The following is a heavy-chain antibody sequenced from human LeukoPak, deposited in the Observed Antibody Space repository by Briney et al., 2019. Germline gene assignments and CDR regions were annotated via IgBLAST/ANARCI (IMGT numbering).Heavy chain of an antibody. CDR3: ARDRPERYYDYVWGSYRYRPDAFDI. CDR2: ISSSSSYI. Sequence: PGGSLRLSCAASGFTFSSYSMNWVRQAPGKGLEWVSSISSSSSYIYYADSVKGRFTISRDNAKNSLYLQMNSLRAEDTAVYYCARDRPERYYDYVWGSYRYRPDAFDIWGQGTMVTVSS. D-gene: IGHD3-16*02. V-gene: IGHV3-21*01. CDR1: GFTFSSYS. J-gene: IGHJ3*02.